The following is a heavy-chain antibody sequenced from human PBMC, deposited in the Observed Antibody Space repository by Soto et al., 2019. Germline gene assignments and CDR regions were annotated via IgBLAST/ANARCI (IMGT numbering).Heavy chain of an antibody. CDR3: AKEGGYCSGGSCYLDYYYMDV. V-gene: IGHV3-9*01. J-gene: IGHJ6*03. CDR2: SSWHSGSI. Sequence: EVQLVESGGGLVQPGRSLRLSCAASGFTFDDYAMHWVRQAPGKGLEWVSGSSWHSGSIGYADSVKGRFTISRDNAKNSLYLQMNSLRAEDTALYYCAKEGGYCSGGSCYLDYYYMDVWGKGTTVTVSS. D-gene: IGHD2-15*01. CDR1: GFTFDDYA.